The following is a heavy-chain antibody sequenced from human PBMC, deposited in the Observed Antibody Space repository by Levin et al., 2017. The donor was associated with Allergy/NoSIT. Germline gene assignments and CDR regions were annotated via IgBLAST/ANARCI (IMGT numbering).Heavy chain of an antibody. D-gene: IGHD3-10*01. CDR1: GGSFSGYY. CDR3: ARAGPNGSGSYYFGWFDP. V-gene: IGHV4-34*01. CDR2: INHSGST. Sequence: ASETLSLTCAVYGGSFSGYYWSWIRQPPGKGLEWIGEINHSGSTNYNPSLKSRVTISVDTSKNQFSLKLSSVTAADTAVYYCARAGPNGSGSYYFGWFDPWGQGTLVTVSS. J-gene: IGHJ5*02.